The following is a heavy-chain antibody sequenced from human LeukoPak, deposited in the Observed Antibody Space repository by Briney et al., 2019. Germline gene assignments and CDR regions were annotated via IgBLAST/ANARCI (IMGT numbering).Heavy chain of an antibody. CDR1: GFTFSSYE. D-gene: IGHD4-23*01. Sequence: GGSLRLSCAASGFTFSSYEMNWVRQAPGKGLEWVSYISSSGSTIYYADSVKGRFTISRDNAKNSLYLQMNSLRAEDTAVHYCARGDDYVGAFDIWGQGTMVTVSS. CDR2: ISSSGSTI. V-gene: IGHV3-48*03. J-gene: IGHJ3*02. CDR3: ARGDDYVGAFDI.